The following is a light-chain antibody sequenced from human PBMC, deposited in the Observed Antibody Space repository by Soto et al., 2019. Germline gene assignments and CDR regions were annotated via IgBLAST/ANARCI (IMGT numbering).Light chain of an antibody. CDR2: LGS. CDR3: MQALQTPRT. J-gene: IGKJ1*01. Sequence: DIVMTQSPLSLPVTPGEPASISCRSSQSLLHRNGYNYLDWYLQKPGQTPQLLIYLGSNRAAGVPDRFSGSGSGTDFTLKISTVEAEDVGVYYCMQALQTPRTFGQGTKEEIK. V-gene: IGKV2-28*01. CDR1: QSLLHRNGYNY.